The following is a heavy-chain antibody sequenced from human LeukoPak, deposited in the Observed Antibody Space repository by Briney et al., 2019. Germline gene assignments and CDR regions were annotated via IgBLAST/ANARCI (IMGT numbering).Heavy chain of an antibody. Sequence: AGGSLRLSCAASGFTFSSYWMHWVRQAPGKGLVWVSRINTDGSSTSYADSVKGRFTISRDNAKNTLYLQMNSLRAEDTAVYYCAREGNIVVVPAAGFDYWGQGTLVTVSS. V-gene: IGHV3-74*01. CDR2: INTDGSST. D-gene: IGHD2-2*01. J-gene: IGHJ4*02. CDR1: GFTFSSYW. CDR3: AREGNIVVVPAAGFDY.